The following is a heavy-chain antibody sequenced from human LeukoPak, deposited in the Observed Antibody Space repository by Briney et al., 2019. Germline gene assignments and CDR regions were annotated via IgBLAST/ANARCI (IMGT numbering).Heavy chain of an antibody. Sequence: GASVKVSCKASGYTFTSYYVHWVRQAPGQGPEYMGIINSSAGNTNYAQKFQGRITMTRDTSTSTVYMELSSLLSEDTAVYYCARERPNIYYFDYWGQGTLVTVSS. CDR3: ARERPNIYYFDY. CDR2: INSSAGNT. D-gene: IGHD1/OR15-1a*01. J-gene: IGHJ4*02. V-gene: IGHV1-46*01. CDR1: GYTFTSYY.